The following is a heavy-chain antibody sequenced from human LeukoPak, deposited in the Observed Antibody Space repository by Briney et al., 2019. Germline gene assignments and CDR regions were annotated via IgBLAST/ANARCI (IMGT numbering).Heavy chain of an antibody. D-gene: IGHD3-3*01. V-gene: IGHV4-4*07. J-gene: IGHJ4*02. Sequence: PSETLSLTRTVSGGSISSYYWSWIRQPAGKGLEWIGRIYTNGSTNYNPSLKSRVTMSVDTSKNQFSLKLSSVTAADTAVYYCARDFEVWDYDFWSGYPYYFDYWGQGTLVTVSS. CDR3: ARDFEVWDYDFWSGYPYYFDY. CDR1: GGSISSYY. CDR2: IYTNGST.